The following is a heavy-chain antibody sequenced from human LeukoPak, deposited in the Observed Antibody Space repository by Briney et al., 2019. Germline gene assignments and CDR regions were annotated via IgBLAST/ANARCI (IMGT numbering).Heavy chain of an antibody. CDR1: GGSISSYY. J-gene: IGHJ3*02. CDR2: IYYSGST. V-gene: IGHV4-59*01. D-gene: IGHD5-24*01. CDR3: ARGRGMATLLSDAFDI. Sequence: KPSETLSLTCTVSGGSISSYYWSWIRQPPGKGLEWIGYIYYSGSTNYNPSLKSRVTISVDTSKNQFSLKLSSVTAADTAVYYCARGRGMATLLSDAFDIWGQGTMVTVSS.